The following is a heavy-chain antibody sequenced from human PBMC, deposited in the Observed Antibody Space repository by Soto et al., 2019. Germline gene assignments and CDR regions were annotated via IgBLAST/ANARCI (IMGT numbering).Heavy chain of an antibody. CDR1: GASISSSY. V-gene: IGHV4-59*01. D-gene: IGHD3-22*01. Sequence: SETLSLTCTVSGASISSSYWSWIRQSPGKGLEWIGYVYYSGSTNYNPSLKSRVTISVDTSRNQFSLKLSSVTAADTAVYYCARGYYDTSGQSNTFDIWGQGTMGTVSS. J-gene: IGHJ3*02. CDR2: VYYSGST. CDR3: ARGYYDTSGQSNTFDI.